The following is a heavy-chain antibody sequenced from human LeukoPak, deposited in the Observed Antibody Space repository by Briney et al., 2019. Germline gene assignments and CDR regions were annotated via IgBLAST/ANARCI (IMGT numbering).Heavy chain of an antibody. CDR1: GFTFSSYA. Sequence: GGSLRLSCAASGFTFSSYAMSWVRQAPGKGLEWVSAISGSGGSTYYADSVKGRFTISRDNSKNTLYLQMNSLRAEDTAVYYCAKELLGYCSSTSCFYGMDVWGQGTTVTVSS. CDR2: ISGSGGST. CDR3: AKELLGYCSSTSCFYGMDV. V-gene: IGHV3-23*01. D-gene: IGHD2-2*01. J-gene: IGHJ6*02.